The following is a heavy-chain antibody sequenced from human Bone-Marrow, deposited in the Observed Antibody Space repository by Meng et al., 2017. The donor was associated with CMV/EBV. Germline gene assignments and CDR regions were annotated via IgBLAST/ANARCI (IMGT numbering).Heavy chain of an antibody. CDR3: ARARRGRITIFGVATFMDV. CDR1: GFTFSSYS. D-gene: IGHD3-3*01. J-gene: IGHJ6*02. Sequence: GGSLRLSCAASGFTFSSYSMNWVRQAPGKGLEWVSSISSSSSYIYYADSVKGRFTISRDNAKNSLYLQMNSLRAEDPAVYYCARARRGRITIFGVATFMDVWGQGTTVTVSS. V-gene: IGHV3-21*01. CDR2: ISSSSSYI.